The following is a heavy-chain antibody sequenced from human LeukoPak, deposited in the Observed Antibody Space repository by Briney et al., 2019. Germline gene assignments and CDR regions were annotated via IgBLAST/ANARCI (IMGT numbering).Heavy chain of an antibody. CDR3: ARDKLLWFGELLVY. Sequence: GGSLRLSCAASEFRFSSYSMNWVRQAPGKGLEGVSYISSSSSTIYYADSVKGRFTISRDNAKNSLYLQMNSLRAEDTAVYYCARDKLLWFGELLVYWGQGTLVTVSS. V-gene: IGHV3-48*01. CDR2: ISSSSSTI. J-gene: IGHJ4*02. CDR1: EFRFSSYS. D-gene: IGHD3-10*01.